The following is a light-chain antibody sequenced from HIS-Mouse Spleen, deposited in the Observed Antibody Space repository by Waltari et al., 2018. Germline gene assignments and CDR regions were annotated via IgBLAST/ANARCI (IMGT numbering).Light chain of an antibody. CDR2: EDS. CDR3: YSTDSSGNHRV. CDR1: ALPKKY. Sequence: SYELTQPPSVSVSPGQTARITCSGDALPKKYAYWYQQKSGQAPVLVIYEDSKRPSGSPERVSGSNSGTMATLTISGAQVEDEADYYCYSTDSSGNHRVFGGGTKLTVL. J-gene: IGLJ2*01. V-gene: IGLV3-10*01.